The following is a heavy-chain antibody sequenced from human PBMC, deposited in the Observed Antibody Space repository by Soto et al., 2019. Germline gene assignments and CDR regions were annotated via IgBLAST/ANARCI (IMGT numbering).Heavy chain of an antibody. CDR3: AKATFELYYFDY. CDR2: ISGSGGST. J-gene: IGHJ4*02. Sequence: SLRLSCAASGFTFSSYAMSWVRQAPGKGLEWVSAISGSGGSTYYADSVKGRFTISRDNSKNTLYLQMNSLRAEDTAVYYCAKATFELYYFDYWGQGTLVTVSS. D-gene: IGHD1-7*01. V-gene: IGHV3-23*01. CDR1: GFTFSSYA.